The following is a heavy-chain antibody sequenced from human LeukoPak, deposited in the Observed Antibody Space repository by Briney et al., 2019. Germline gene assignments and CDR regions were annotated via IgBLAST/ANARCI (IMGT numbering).Heavy chain of an antibody. CDR2: INHSGST. Sequence: PSETLSLTCAVYGGSFSGYYWSWIRQPPGKRPEWIGEINHSGSTNYNPSLKSRVTISVDTSKNQFSLKLSSVTAADTAVYYCARFSRSAGPDYCGKGTLVTVSS. CDR3: ARFSRSAGPDY. J-gene: IGHJ4*02. D-gene: IGHD2-15*01. CDR1: GGSFSGYY. V-gene: IGHV4-34*01.